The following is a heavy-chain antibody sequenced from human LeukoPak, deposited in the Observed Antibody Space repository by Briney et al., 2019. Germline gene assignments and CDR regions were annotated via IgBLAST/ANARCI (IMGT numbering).Heavy chain of an antibody. CDR1: GFTFSNSG. CDR3: ARGGSGWDFDF. D-gene: IGHD6-25*01. V-gene: IGHV3-30*02. J-gene: IGHJ4*02. Sequence: PGGSLGLSCAASGFTFSNSGMHWVRQAPGKGLEWVAFIRSDGSNKYYAASVKGRFTISRDDSKNTLHLQMNSLRAEDAAIYYCARGGSGWDFDFWGQGTLVTVSS. CDR2: IRSDGSNK.